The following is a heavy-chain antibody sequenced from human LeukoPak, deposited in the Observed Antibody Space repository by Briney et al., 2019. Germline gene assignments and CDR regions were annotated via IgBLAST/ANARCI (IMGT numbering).Heavy chain of an antibody. V-gene: IGHV1-69*13. CDR1: GLTFSSYA. CDR3: ARDREYVTTGELEY. CDR2: IIPIFGTA. J-gene: IGHJ4*02. D-gene: IGHD7-27*01. Sequence: SVKVSCKASGLTFSSYAINWVRQAPGQGLEWMGGIIPIFGTATYAQKFQGRVTITADESTTTVYMEQSSLRSEDTAVYYCARDREYVTTGELEYWGQGTLVTVSS.